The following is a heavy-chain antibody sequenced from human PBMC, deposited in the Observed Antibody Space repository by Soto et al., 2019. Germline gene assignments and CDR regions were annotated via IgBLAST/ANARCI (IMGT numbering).Heavy chain of an antibody. CDR3: ARLVADYVDP. J-gene: IGHJ5*02. V-gene: IGHV5-51*01. CDR1: GFNFPTFW. Sequence: GESLKISCKHSGFNFPTFWIAWVRQMPGKGLEWMGTIYPDDSDTRYSPSFQGQVTISADKSIQTAYLQWSSLKASDTAMYYCARLVADYVDPWGQGTLVTVSS. D-gene: IGHD6-19*01. CDR2: IYPDDSDT.